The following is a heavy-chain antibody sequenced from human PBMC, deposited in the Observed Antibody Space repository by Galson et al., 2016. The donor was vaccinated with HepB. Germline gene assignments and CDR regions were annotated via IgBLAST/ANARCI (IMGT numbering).Heavy chain of an antibody. J-gene: IGHJ6*02. Sequence: SLRLSCAASGFTFTSYWMSWARQPPGKGLEWVANIKQDGSEKNYVDSVKGRFTISRDNAKNSLYLQMNSLRAEDTAVYYCARDPSYYSGMDVWGQGITVTVAS. CDR2: IKQDGSEK. CDR3: ARDPSYYSGMDV. V-gene: IGHV3-7*03. CDR1: GFTFTSYW.